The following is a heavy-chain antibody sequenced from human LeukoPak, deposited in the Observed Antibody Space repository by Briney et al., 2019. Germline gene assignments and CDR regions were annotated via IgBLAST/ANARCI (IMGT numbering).Heavy chain of an antibody. CDR1: GYTSTDYY. J-gene: IGHJ4*02. CDR2: IDPEDGET. D-gene: IGHD1-20*01. CDR3: ATGHITGGTGFDY. Sequence: ASVKVSCKVSGYTSTDYYVHWVQQAPGKGLEWMGLIDPEDGETIYAEEFQGRVSITADTSTDTAYMELSSLRFDDTAVYYCATGHITGGTGFDYWRQGTLVTVSS. V-gene: IGHV1-69-2*01.